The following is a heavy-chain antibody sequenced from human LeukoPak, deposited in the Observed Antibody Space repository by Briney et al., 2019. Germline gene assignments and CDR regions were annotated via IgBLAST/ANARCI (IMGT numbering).Heavy chain of an antibody. CDR2: IYYSGST. CDR1: GGSISSSSYY. CDR3: ARAYGDFLRPYYFDY. J-gene: IGHJ4*02. Sequence: SETLSLTCTVSGGSISSSSYYWGWIRQPPGKGLEWIGSIYYSGSTYYNPSLRSRVTISVDTSKNQFSLKLSSVTAADTAVYYCARAYGDFLRPYYFDYWGQGTLVTVSS. D-gene: IGHD4-17*01. V-gene: IGHV4-39*07.